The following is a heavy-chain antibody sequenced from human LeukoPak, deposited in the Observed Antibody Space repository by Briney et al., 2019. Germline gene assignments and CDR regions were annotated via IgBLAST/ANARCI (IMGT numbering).Heavy chain of an antibody. Sequence: GESLKISCKASGYSFTSYWNGWVRQMPGKGLERMGIIYPDDSDTRYSPSFPGQVTISADKSISTAYLQWSSLKASDTAMYYCARRGGYGSGSYSLDYWGQGTLVTVSS. J-gene: IGHJ4*02. V-gene: IGHV5-51*01. D-gene: IGHD3-10*01. CDR3: ARRGGYGSGSYSLDY. CDR1: GYSFTSYW. CDR2: IYPDDSDT.